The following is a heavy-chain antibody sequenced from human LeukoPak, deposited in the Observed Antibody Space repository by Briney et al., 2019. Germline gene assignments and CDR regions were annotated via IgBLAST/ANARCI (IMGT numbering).Heavy chain of an antibody. Sequence: ASVKVSCKASGYSFTSYGITWVRQAPGQRLEWMGWISAHYGHTNYAQKFQGRVTMTTDTSTSTAYMELRSLRSDDTAVYYCARDFYHGHCAGLSCFLLDYWGQGALVIVSS. CDR2: ISAHYGHT. CDR1: GYSFTSYG. CDR3: ARDFYHGHCAGLSCFLLDY. V-gene: IGHV1-18*01. D-gene: IGHD2-8*02. J-gene: IGHJ4*02.